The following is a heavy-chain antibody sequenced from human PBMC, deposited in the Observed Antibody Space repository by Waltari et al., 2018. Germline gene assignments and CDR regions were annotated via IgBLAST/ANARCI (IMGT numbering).Heavy chain of an antibody. J-gene: IGHJ4*02. CDR2: TYYRSKWFY. CDR3: ARGRGSYVLDY. V-gene: IGHV6-1*01. CDR1: GDSVPTNSGA. D-gene: IGHD1-26*01. Sequence: QVQLQQSGPGLVKPSHTLSLTCAISGDSVPTNSGAWNWIRQSPSRGLEWLGRTYYRSKWFYDYAGSLKGRITINPDTSNNQFSLQLNSVTPEDTALYYCARGRGSYVLDYWGQGTLVTVSS.